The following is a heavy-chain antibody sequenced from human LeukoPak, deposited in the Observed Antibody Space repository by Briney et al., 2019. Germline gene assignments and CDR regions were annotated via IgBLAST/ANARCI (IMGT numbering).Heavy chain of an antibody. J-gene: IGHJ4*02. CDR2: IYYSGST. V-gene: IGHV4-39*07. Sequence: SETLSLTCTVSGGSISSYYWGWIRQPPGKGLEWIGSIYYSGSTYYNPSLKSRVTISVDTSKNQFSLKLSSVTAADTAVYYCAREAAGIPPSPFDYWGQGTLVTVSS. CDR1: GGSISSYY. CDR3: AREAAGIPPSPFDY. D-gene: IGHD6-13*01.